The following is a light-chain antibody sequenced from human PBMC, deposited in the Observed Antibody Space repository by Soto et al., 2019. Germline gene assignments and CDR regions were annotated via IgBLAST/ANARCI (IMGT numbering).Light chain of an antibody. CDR2: GNS. V-gene: IGLV1-40*01. J-gene: IGLJ1*01. Sequence: QSALTQPPSVSGAPGQRVTISCTGSSSNIGAGYDVHWYQQLPGPAPKLLIYGNSKRPSGVPDRFSGSQSGTAASRAITGLQAEDEADYYCQSYDSSLSGFYVFGTGTKVTVL. CDR1: SSNIGAGYD. CDR3: QSYDSSLSGFYV.